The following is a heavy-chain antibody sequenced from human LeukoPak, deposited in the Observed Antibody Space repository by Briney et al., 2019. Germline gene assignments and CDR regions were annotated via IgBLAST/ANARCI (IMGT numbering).Heavy chain of an antibody. D-gene: IGHD6-19*01. CDR3: AKGKYSSGWYGAFDI. J-gene: IGHJ3*02. CDR2: ISWNSGSI. CDR1: GFTFDDYA. Sequence: GRSLRLSCAASGFTFDDYAMHWVRQAPGKGLEWVSGISWNSGSIGYADSVKGRFTISRDNAKNSLYLQMNSLRAEDTALYYCAKGKYSSGWYGAFDIWGQGTMVTVSS. V-gene: IGHV3-9*01.